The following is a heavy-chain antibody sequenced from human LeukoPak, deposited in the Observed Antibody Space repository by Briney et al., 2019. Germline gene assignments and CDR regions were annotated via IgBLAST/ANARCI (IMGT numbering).Heavy chain of an antibody. Sequence: ASVKVSCKASGYTFTDHYMHWVRQAPGQGLEWMGWINPNSGGTNYAQKFHDRVTMTRDTSTSTVYIELTNLRSDDTAVYYCARPRGNSVWDLEYWGQGSLVTVSS. J-gene: IGHJ4*02. V-gene: IGHV1-2*02. CDR1: GYTFTDHY. CDR3: ARPRGNSVWDLEY. D-gene: IGHD4-23*01. CDR2: INPNSGGT.